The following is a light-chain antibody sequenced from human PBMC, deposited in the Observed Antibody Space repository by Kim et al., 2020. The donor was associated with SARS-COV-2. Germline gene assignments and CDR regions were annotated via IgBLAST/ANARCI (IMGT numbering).Light chain of an antibody. V-gene: IGKV3-15*01. CDR2: GAS. CDR3: EKNNNWAPLT. Sequence: CPEEIDTRSCRARESVSRNIAWCTQKPGQAPRLPVYGASTTATGVQATVSGGGSGAEFSLTISNLRSEDFAVYSCEKNNNWAPLTFGGGTKVDI. J-gene: IGKJ4*01. CDR1: ESVSRN.